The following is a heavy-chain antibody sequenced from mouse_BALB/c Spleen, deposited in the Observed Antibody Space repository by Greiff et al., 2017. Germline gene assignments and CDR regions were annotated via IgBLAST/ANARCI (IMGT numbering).Heavy chain of an antibody. CDR3: ARHYRYDGNAMDY. J-gene: IGHJ4*01. V-gene: IGHV5-17*02. CDR1: GFTFSSFG. CDR2: ISSGSSTI. Sequence: EVKLVESGGGLVQPGGSRKLSCAASGFTFSSFGMHWVRQAPEKGLEWVAYISSGSSTIYYADTVKGRFTISRDNPKNTLFLQMTSLRSEDTAMYYCARHYRYDGNAMDYWGQGTSVTVSS. D-gene: IGHD2-14*01.